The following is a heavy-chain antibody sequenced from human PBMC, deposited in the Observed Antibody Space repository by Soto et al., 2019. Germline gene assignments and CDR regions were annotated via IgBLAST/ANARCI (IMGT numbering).Heavy chain of an antibody. Sequence: QVQLQESGPGLMKPSGTLSLTCAVSGGSITSNWWSWVRQPPGKGLEWIAEIFHTGSANYNPSLMGRLTISMDKSRNHLSLNLNSATAADTAVYYCARHIAVSGTRGFDHWGQGTLVTVSS. V-gene: IGHV4-4*02. CDR2: IFHTGSA. CDR1: GGSITSNW. J-gene: IGHJ4*02. CDR3: ARHIAVSGTRGFDH. D-gene: IGHD2-21*01.